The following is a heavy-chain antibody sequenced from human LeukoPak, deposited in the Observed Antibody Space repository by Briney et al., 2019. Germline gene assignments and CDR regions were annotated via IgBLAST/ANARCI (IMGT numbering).Heavy chain of an antibody. Sequence: PGGSLRLSCAASGFTFSRYGMHWVRQAPGKGLEWVAFIPYDGSIKYYADSLKGRFTISRDNSKNTLYLQMNSLRAEDTAVYFCATEGSESAFDIWGQGTMVTVSS. V-gene: IGHV3-30*02. CDR2: IPYDGSIK. CDR3: ATEGSESAFDI. J-gene: IGHJ3*02. CDR1: GFTFSRYG. D-gene: IGHD3-10*01.